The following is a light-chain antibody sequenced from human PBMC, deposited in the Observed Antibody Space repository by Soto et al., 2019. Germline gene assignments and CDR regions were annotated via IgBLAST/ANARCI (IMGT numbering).Light chain of an antibody. V-gene: IGKV1-39*01. CDR1: QSISNY. J-gene: IGKJ4*01. CDR2: GAS. Sequence: IQMTQSPSSLSASVGERVTITCRASQSISNYLNWYQQKPGIAPKLLIYGASRLQSRVPSRVSGSVYGTDLTLTIRSLQGEEVATYYCQQSYGTPPGFGGGTKVEIK. CDR3: QQSYGTPPG.